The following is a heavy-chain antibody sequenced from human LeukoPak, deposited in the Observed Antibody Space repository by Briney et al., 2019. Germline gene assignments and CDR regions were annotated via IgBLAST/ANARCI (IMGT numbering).Heavy chain of an antibody. V-gene: IGHV3-23*01. J-gene: IGHJ4*02. CDR2: IVGSGGST. CDR1: GFTFSNYA. CDR3: SKWGDYDVLTGYYDSDF. D-gene: IGHD3-9*01. Sequence: GASLRLSCAASGFTFSNYAMSWVRQAPGKGLEWVSAIVGSGGSTYYADSVKGRFSISRDNSKNTLFLQMNSLRVEDTALYYCSKWGDYDVLTGYYDSDFWGQGTLVTISS.